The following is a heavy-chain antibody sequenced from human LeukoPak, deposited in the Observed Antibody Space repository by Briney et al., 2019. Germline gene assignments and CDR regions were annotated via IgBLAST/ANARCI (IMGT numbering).Heavy chain of an antibody. CDR2: ISYDGSNK. J-gene: IGHJ6*02. Sequence: GGSLRLSCAASGFTFSSYAMHWVRQAPGKGLEWVAVISYDGSNKYYADSVKGRFTISRDNSKNTLYLQMNSLRAEDTAVYYCARHGIAAAGSHYYYGMDVWGQGTTVTVSS. D-gene: IGHD6-13*01. CDR1: GFTFSSYA. CDR3: ARHGIAAAGSHYYYGMDV. V-gene: IGHV3-30-3*01.